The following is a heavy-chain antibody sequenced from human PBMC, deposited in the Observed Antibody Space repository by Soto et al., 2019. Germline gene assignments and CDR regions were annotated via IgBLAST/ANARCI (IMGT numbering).Heavy chain of an antibody. CDR3: ARDPSGIAAEGWFDP. V-gene: IGHV4-31*03. CDR1: GGSIRSGGYY. Sequence: QVQLQESGPGLVKPSQTLPLTCTVSGGSIRSGGYYWNWIRQHPGKGLEWIGYIYYSGSTYYNPSLKSRVTISVDTSKNQFSLKLSSVTAADTAVYYCARDPSGIAAEGWFDPWGQGTLVTVSS. D-gene: IGHD6-13*01. CDR2: IYYSGST. J-gene: IGHJ5*02.